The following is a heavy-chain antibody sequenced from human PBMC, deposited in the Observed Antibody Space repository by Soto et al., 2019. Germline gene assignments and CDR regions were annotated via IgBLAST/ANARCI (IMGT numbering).Heavy chain of an antibody. J-gene: IGHJ4*02. Sequence: SETLSLTCSVSGGSISGSYWSWIRQSPGKGLEWLGYVYYTGSTNYSPSLRSRVSISVDTSKNEFSLRLSSVTAVDTAVYFCARSVAVPGAHIDYWGQGTQVTVSS. V-gene: IGHV4-59*01. CDR1: GGSISGSY. D-gene: IGHD6-19*01. CDR3: ARSVAVPGAHIDY. CDR2: VYYTGST.